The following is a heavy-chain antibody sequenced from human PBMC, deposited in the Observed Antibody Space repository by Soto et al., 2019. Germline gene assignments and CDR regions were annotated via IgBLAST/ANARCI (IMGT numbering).Heavy chain of an antibody. CDR3: ARDFKRLWGWFDP. D-gene: IGHD3-16*01. CDR1: GGSISSGGYY. Sequence: SETLSLTCTVSGGSISSGGYYWSWIRQHPGKGLEWIGYIYYSGSTYYNPSLKSRVTISVDTSKNQFSLKLSSVTAADTAVYYCARDFKRLWGWFDPWGQGTLVTVSS. J-gene: IGHJ5*02. CDR2: IYYSGST. V-gene: IGHV4-31*03.